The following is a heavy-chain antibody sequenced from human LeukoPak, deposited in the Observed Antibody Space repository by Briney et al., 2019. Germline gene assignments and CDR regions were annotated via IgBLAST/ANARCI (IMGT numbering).Heavy chain of an antibody. CDR1: GGSLSSSSYY. J-gene: IGHJ3*02. Sequence: SETLSPTCIVSGGSLSSSSYYWGWIRQPPGKGLEWIGSIYYSGSTYYNPSLKSRVTISVDSSKNQFSLKLSSVTAADTAVFYCATLYGSSAGTFDIWGQGTMVTVSS. D-gene: IGHD6-6*01. CDR3: ATLYGSSAGTFDI. V-gene: IGHV4-39*01. CDR2: IYYSGST.